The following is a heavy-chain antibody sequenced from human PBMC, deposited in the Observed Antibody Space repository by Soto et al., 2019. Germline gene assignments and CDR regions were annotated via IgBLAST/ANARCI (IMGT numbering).Heavy chain of an antibody. D-gene: IGHD3-3*01. Sequence: PGGSLRLSCAASGLTFSSYAMSWVRQAPGKGLEWVSAISGSGGSTYYADSVKGRFTISRDNSKNTLYLQMNSLRAEDTAVYYCAKLNYYDFWSGYPYYYGMDVWGQGTTVTVSS. J-gene: IGHJ6*02. V-gene: IGHV3-23*01. CDR1: GLTFSSYA. CDR3: AKLNYYDFWSGYPYYYGMDV. CDR2: ISGSGGST.